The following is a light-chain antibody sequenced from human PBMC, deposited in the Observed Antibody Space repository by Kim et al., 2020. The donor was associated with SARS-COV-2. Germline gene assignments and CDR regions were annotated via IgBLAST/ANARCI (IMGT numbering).Light chain of an antibody. CDR2: DDS. CDR3: QQYNSYST. Sequence: SAVVEKGVTTTCRASQSISSWLGWDQKKPGKAPKLLFYDDSSLKSGVQSRFSGSGSGKEFTLTISSLQPDDFATCYCQQYNSYSTFGQGTKVDIK. V-gene: IGKV1-5*01. J-gene: IGKJ1*01. CDR1: QSISSW.